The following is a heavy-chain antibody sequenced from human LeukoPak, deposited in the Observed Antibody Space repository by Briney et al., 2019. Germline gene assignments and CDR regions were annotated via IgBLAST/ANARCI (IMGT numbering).Heavy chain of an antibody. CDR1: GDSVSSNSAA. V-gene: IGHV6-1*01. CDR3: ARHAAVAYFDILTEEDY. CDR2: TYYRSKWYN. J-gene: IGHJ4*02. D-gene: IGHD3-9*01. Sequence: SQTLSLTCAISGDSVSSNSAAWNWIRQSPSRGLEWLGRTYYRSKWYNDYAVSVKSRITINPDTSKNQFSLKLSSMTAADTAVYYCARHAAVAYFDILTEEDYWGQGTLVTVSS.